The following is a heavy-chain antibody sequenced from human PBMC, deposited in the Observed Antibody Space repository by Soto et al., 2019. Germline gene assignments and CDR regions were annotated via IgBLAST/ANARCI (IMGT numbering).Heavy chain of an antibody. J-gene: IGHJ6*02. Sequence: GGSLRLSCAASGFTFSSYAMHWVRQAPGKGLEWVAVISYDGINRYYVDSVKGRFTISRDNSKNTLYLQMNSLRAEDTAVYYCAKDSRYESWNTYSHSYYYYGMDVWGQGTKVTVSS. D-gene: IGHD3-3*01. CDR1: GFTFSSYA. CDR3: AKDSRYESWNTYSHSYYYYGMDV. CDR2: ISYDGINR. V-gene: IGHV3-30-3*01.